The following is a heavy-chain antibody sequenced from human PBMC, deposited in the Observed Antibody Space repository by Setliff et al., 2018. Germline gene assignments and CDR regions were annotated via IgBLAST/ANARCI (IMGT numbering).Heavy chain of an antibody. CDR3: TRDYGFCSGGSCSYYGMDV. CDR2: ISGSGSSA. V-gene: IGHV3-23*01. CDR1: GFTFSSYA. J-gene: IGHJ6*02. Sequence: GGSLRLSCAASGFTFSSYAMSWVRQAPGKGLEWVSAISGSGSSAYYADSVKGRFTISRDNPKNTLFSQMNSLRADDTAVYYCTRDYGFCSGGSCSYYGMDVWGQGTTVTVSS. D-gene: IGHD2-15*01.